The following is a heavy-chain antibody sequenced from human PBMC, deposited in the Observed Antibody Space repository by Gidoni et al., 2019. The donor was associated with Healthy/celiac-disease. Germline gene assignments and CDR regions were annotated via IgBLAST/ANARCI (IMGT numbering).Heavy chain of an antibody. CDR2: VDPEDGET. CDR3: ATSPTLVGATTLAWFDP. D-gene: IGHD1-26*01. J-gene: IGHJ5*02. V-gene: IGHV1-69-2*01. Sequence: EVQLVQSGAEVKKPGATVKISCKVSGYTFTDYYMHWVQQAPGKGLEWMGLVDPEDGETIYAEKFQGRVTITADTSTDTAYMELSSLRSEDTAVYYCATSPTLVGATTLAWFDPWGQGTLVTVSS. CDR1: GYTFTDYY.